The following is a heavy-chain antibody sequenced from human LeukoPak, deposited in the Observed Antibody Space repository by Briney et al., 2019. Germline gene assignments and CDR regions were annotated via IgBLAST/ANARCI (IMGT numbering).Heavy chain of an antibody. J-gene: IGHJ5*02. CDR2: IIPILGIA. CDR3: ARDTSITIFGVVTKNNWFDP. CDR1: GGTFSSYA. V-gene: IGHV1-69*04. Sequence: ASVKVSCKASGGTFSSYAISWVRQAPGQGLEWMGRIIPILGIANYAQKFQGRVTITADKSTSTAYMELSSLRSEDTAVYYCARDTSITIFGVVTKNNWFDPWGQGTLVTVSS. D-gene: IGHD3-3*01.